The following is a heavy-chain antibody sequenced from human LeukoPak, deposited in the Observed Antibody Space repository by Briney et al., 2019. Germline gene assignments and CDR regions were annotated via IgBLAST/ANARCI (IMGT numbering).Heavy chain of an antibody. Sequence: SVKVSCRASGGSFSNFGISWVRQAPGQGLEWMGGIIPIFGTTNYTQKFQGRVTITADESTSTAYMELSSLGSEDTAVYYCARGNSSGWEDFDYWGQGTLVTVSS. V-gene: IGHV1-69*13. J-gene: IGHJ4*02. D-gene: IGHD6-19*01. CDR3: ARGNSSGWEDFDY. CDR2: IIPIFGTT. CDR1: GGSFSNFG.